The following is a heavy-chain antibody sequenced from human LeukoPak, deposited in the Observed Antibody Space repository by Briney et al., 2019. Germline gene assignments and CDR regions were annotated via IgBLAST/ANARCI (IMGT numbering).Heavy chain of an antibody. CDR2: ISGSATTI. Sequence: GGSLRLSCVASGFTFNSQEMNWVRQTPGKGLECVSYISGSATTIHYADSVKGRFTISRDNAKNSLYLQMDSLRAEDMAVYYCARGYSYGSHFDLWGQGTPVTVSS. CDR1: GFTFNSQE. V-gene: IGHV3-48*03. CDR3: ARGYSYGSHFDL. D-gene: IGHD5-18*01. J-gene: IGHJ4*02.